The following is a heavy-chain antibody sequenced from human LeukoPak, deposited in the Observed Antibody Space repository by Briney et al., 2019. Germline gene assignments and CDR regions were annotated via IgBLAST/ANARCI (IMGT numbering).Heavy chain of an antibody. V-gene: IGHV3-21*01. D-gene: IGHD1-26*01. CDR3: VRDLMSMGATTAYLHH. CDR1: GFTFSDYS. Sequence: GGSLRLLCASSGFTFSDYSMNWVRQAPGKGLEWVASISRNSRHVYYAGSVKGRFTISRDNAKNSLYLQMNSLRAEDMAVYFCVRDLMSMGATTAYLHHWGQGTLVTVSS. CDR2: ISRNSRHV. J-gene: IGHJ1*01.